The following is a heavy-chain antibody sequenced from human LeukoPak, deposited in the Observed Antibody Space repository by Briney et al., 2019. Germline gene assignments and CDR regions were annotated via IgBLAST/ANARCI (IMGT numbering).Heavy chain of an antibody. CDR1: GLTVTNAW. J-gene: IGHJ4*02. V-gene: IGHV3-11*01. CDR3: AREALDSYFDY. Sequence: GGSLRLSCAASGLTVTNAWMSWIRQAPGKGLEWVSYISSSGSTIYYADSVKGRFTISRDNAKNSLYLQMNSLRAEDTAVYYCAREALDSYFDYWGQGTLVTVSS. D-gene: IGHD3-22*01. CDR2: ISSSGSTI.